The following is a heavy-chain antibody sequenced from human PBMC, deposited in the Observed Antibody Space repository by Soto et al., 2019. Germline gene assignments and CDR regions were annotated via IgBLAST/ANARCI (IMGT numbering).Heavy chain of an antibody. CDR3: ARDLPRLVHDYDILTGYYSPAY. J-gene: IGHJ4*02. CDR1: GLTYSTYT. D-gene: IGHD3-9*01. V-gene: IGHV3-30*04. CDR2: ISYDGKNK. Sequence: PGGSLRLSCAASGLTYSTYTMHWVRQAPGKGLEGGAVISYDGKNKFYADSVKGRFTISRDTTKQTLYLQMNSLRAEDTAVYYCARDLPRLVHDYDILTGYYSPAYWGQGTLVTVSS.